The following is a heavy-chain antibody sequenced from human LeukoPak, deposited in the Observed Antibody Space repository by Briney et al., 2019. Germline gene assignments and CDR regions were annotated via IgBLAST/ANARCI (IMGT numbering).Heavy chain of an antibody. J-gene: IGHJ5*01. V-gene: IGHV3-23*01. D-gene: IGHD6-19*01. Sequence: PGGSLRLSCAASGFAFSFYAMSWLRQPPGKGLEWVSTINANSGTTSYAASVRGRFTISRDNSKNTLYLQVNTLRADDTATYYCAKPVSGGLAVTADWFHPWGQGTRVVVSS. CDR2: INANSGTT. CDR3: AKPVSGGLAVTADWFHP. CDR1: GFAFSFYA.